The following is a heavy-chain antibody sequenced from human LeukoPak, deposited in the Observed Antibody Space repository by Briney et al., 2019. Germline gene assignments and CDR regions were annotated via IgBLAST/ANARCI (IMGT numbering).Heavy chain of an antibody. CDR3: ASNLGNYDSSGYYVY. CDR1: GGTFSSYA. J-gene: IGHJ4*02. V-gene: IGHV1-69*05. CDR2: IIPIFGTA. Sequence: SVKVSCKASGGTFSSYAISWVRQAPGQGLEWTGRIIPIFGTANYAQKFQGRVTITTDESTSTAYMELSSLRSEDTAVYYCASNLGNYDSSGYYVYWGQGTLVTVSS. D-gene: IGHD3-22*01.